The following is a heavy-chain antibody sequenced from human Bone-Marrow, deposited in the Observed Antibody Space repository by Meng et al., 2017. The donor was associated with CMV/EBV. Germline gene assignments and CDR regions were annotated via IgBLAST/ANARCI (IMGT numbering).Heavy chain of an antibody. CDR2: INAGNGNT. J-gene: IGHJ4*02. CDR3: ARSTYYYDSSGYYKSYYFDY. D-gene: IGHD3-22*01. CDR1: TSYA. Sequence: TSYAMHWVRQAPGQRLEWMGWINAGNGNTKYSQKFQGRVTITRDTSASTAYMELSSLRSEDTAVYYCARSTYYYDSSGYYKSYYFDYWGQGTLVTSPQ. V-gene: IGHV1-3*01.